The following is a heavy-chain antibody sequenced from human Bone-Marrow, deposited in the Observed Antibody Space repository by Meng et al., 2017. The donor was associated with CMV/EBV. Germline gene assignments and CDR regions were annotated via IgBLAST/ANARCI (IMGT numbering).Heavy chain of an antibody. CDR2: IYSGGST. J-gene: IGHJ4*02. Sequence: GESLKISCAASGFTVSSNYMSWVRQAPGKGLEWVSVIYSGGSTYYADSVKGRFTISRDNSRNTLYLQMKSLRSEDTAVYYCANDAGYCASDSCPTFDHWGQGALVTVSS. CDR3: ANDAGYCASDSCPTFDH. D-gene: IGHD2-2*01. V-gene: IGHV3-66*02. CDR1: GFTVSSNY.